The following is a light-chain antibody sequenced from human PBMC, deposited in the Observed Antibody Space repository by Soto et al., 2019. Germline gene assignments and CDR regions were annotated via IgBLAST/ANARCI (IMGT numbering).Light chain of an antibody. CDR1: QDINIY. CDR2: DAS. J-gene: IGKJ5*01. Sequence: DIQMTQSPSSLSASVGDRVTITCQASQDINIYLNWYQQKPGKAPKLLIYDASNLETGVPSRFSGSGSGTDFTFTISSLQPEDIATYYCQQYDNLITFGQGTRLEIK. V-gene: IGKV1-33*01. CDR3: QQYDNLIT.